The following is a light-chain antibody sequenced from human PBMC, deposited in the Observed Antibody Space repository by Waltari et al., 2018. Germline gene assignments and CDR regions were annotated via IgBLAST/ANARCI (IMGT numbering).Light chain of an antibody. CDR2: DVS. J-gene: IGLJ1*01. V-gene: IGLV2-23*02. Sequence: QSALSQPASVSASFGQSITIPCPGTSSDVGYSDSSSWYQHHPGKAPKFIIYDVSKRPSGVPNRFSGSKYGKRASLTISGLQPDDEAVYYCCAFAVGDTYVFGSGTNVTV. CDR3: CAFAVGDTYV. CDR1: SSDVGYSDS.